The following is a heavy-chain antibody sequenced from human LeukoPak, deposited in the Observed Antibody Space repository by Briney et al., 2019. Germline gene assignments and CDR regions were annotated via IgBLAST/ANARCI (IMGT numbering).Heavy chain of an antibody. CDR1: GFTLRSYG. CDR2: ISSSSSHI. D-gene: IGHD3-22*01. V-gene: IGHV3-21*01. J-gene: IGHJ4*02. CDR3: ARDLYDSGGYSSPIDY. Sequence: GGSLRLSCAASGFTLRSYGMNWVRQAPGKGLEWVSSISSSSSHIHSADSVKGRFTISRDNAKNSLYLQMNSLRAEDTAVYYCARDLYDSGGYSSPIDYWGQGTLVTVSS.